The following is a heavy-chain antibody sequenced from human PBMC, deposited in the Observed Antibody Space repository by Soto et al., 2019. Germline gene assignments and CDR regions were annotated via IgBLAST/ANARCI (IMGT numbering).Heavy chain of an antibody. J-gene: IGHJ3*02. D-gene: IGHD3-22*01. CDR3: ARKRTYYYDSSDAFDI. Sequence: GESLKISCKGSGYSFTSYWIGWVRQMPGKGLERMGLIFPGDSDTRYSPSSQRQAPISADKSISTAYLQWSSLKASDTAMYYCARKRTYYYDSSDAFDIWGQGTMVTVSS. CDR1: GYSFTSYW. CDR2: IFPGDSDT. V-gene: IGHV5-51*01.